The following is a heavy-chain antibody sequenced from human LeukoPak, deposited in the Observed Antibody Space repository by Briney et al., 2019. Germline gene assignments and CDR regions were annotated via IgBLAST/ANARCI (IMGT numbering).Heavy chain of an antibody. CDR2: IYPGASDT. CDR3: ASSGIHWNSFEY. Sequence: KRGESLKISCKGSGYSFNSHWIGWVRQTPGEGLEWMGSIYPGASDTRYSPSFQGQVTMSADMSISTAYVQWSSLKASDIGMYYCASSGIHWNSFEYWGQGTLVTVSS. V-gene: IGHV5-51*01. D-gene: IGHD1/OR15-1a*01. CDR1: GYSFNSHW. J-gene: IGHJ4*02.